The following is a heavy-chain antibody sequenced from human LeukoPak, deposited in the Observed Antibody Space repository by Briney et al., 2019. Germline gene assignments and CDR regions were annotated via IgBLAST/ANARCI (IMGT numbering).Heavy chain of an antibody. J-gene: IGHJ6*02. Sequence: GRSLRLSCAASGFTFDDYAMYWVRQAPGKSLEWVSGISWNSGSIGYADSVKGRFTISRDNAKNSLYLQMNSLRAEDTALYYCAKDLDETHYYGMDVWGQGTTVTVSS. D-gene: IGHD2-2*03. CDR1: GFTFDDYA. CDR3: AKDLDETHYYGMDV. V-gene: IGHV3-9*01. CDR2: ISWNSGSI.